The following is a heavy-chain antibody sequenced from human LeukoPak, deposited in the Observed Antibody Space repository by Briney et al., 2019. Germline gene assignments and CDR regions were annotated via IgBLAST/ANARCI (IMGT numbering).Heavy chain of an antibody. Sequence: PSETLSLTCTVSGGSISSSSYYWGWIRQPPGKGLEWIGSIYYSGSTYYNPSLKSRVTISVDTSKNQFSLKLSSVTAADTAVYYCARHRLDYGAPFDPWGQGTLVTVSS. CDR3: ARHRLDYGAPFDP. CDR2: IYYSGST. J-gene: IGHJ5*02. V-gene: IGHV4-39*01. D-gene: IGHD4/OR15-4a*01. CDR1: GGSISSSSYY.